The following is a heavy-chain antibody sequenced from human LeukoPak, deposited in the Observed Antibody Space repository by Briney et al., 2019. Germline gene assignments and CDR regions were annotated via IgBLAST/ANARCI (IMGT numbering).Heavy chain of an antibody. J-gene: IGHJ4*02. CDR2: ISSSGSTI. Sequence: GGSLRLSCAASGFTFSDYYMSWIRQAPGKRLEWFSYISSSGSTIYYADSVKGRFTISRDNAKNSLYLQMTSLRAEDTAVYYCAAPADYYDSSGGDYWGQGTLVTVSS. D-gene: IGHD3-22*01. CDR3: AAPADYYDSSGGDY. CDR1: GFTFSDYY. V-gene: IGHV3-11*04.